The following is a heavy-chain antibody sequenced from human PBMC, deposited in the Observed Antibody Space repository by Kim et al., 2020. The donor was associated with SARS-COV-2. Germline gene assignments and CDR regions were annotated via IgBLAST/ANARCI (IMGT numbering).Heavy chain of an antibody. D-gene: IGHD6-6*01. CDR1: GFTFSSYS. V-gene: IGHV3-21*01. CDR2: IDGTSGYI. CDR3: AKDRPSADGSFDY. J-gene: IGHJ4*02. Sequence: GGERRSSCEASGFTFSSYSMNWGRKAKGKGLEWVSSIDGTSGYINYADSVKGRVTIARDKAQNSLYLHVNSLRAEDTAVYYCAKDRPSADGSFDYWGQGTLVTVSS.